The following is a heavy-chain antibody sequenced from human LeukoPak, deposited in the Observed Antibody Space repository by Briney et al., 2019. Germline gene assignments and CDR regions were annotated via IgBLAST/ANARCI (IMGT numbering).Heavy chain of an antibody. CDR3: ARGSPYSGYDLRAFDI. J-gene: IGHJ3*02. V-gene: IGHV3-66*01. CDR2: IFSGAST. Sequence: GRSLRLSCAASGFTFSSYGMHWVRQAPGKGLEWVSVIFSGASTYYADSVKGRFTISRDNSKNTLYLHMNSLSAEDTAVYYCARGSPYSGYDLRAFDIWGQGTTVTVSS. CDR1: GFTFSSYG. D-gene: IGHD5-12*01.